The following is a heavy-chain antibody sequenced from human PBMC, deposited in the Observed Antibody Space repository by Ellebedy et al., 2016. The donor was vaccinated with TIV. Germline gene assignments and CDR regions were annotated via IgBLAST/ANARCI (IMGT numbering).Heavy chain of an antibody. J-gene: IGHJ4*02. CDR1: GFTFSNYW. V-gene: IGHV3-74*01. CDR2: INRDGSSA. D-gene: IGHD6-19*01. Sequence: GESLKISCAASGFTFSNYWIHWVRQAPGKGLVWLSRINRDGSSANYADSVKRRFSISRDNSKNTLYVQMNSLRAEDTAVYYCARGGRDQWLIDYWGQGTLVTVSS. CDR3: ARGGRDQWLIDY.